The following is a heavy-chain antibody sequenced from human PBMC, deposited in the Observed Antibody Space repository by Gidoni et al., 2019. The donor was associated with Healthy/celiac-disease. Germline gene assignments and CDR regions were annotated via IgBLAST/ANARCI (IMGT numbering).Heavy chain of an antibody. J-gene: IGHJ4*02. CDR1: GYTFTSYY. V-gene: IGHV1-46*01. CDR3: ARDRGYCSGGSCYYFDY. Sequence: QVQLVQSGAEVKKPGASVKVSCKASGYTFTSYYMHWVRQAPGQGLEWMGIINPSGGSTSYAQKFQGRVTMTRDTSTSTVYMELSSLRSEDTAVYYCARDRGYCSGGSCYYFDYWGQGTLVTVSS. CDR2: INPSGGST. D-gene: IGHD2-15*01.